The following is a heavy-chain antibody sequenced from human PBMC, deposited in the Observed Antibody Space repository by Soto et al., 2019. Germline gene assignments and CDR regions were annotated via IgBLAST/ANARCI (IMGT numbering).Heavy chain of an antibody. D-gene: IGHD1-26*01. J-gene: IGHJ3*02. CDR1: GFTFSYYW. CDR2: IHSDGSST. V-gene: IGHV3-74*01. CDR3: ARGDRGAFDI. Sequence: GGSLRLSCAASGFTFSYYWMHWVRQAPGKGLVWVSRIHSDGSSTTYADSVKGRFAISRDNARNTVYLQMNSLRVEDTAVYYCARGDRGAFDIWGQGTVVTVSS.